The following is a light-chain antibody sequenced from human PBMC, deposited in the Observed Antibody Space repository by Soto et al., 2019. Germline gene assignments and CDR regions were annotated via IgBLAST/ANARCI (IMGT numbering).Light chain of an antibody. CDR2: LNSDGSH. V-gene: IGLV4-69*01. J-gene: IGLJ3*02. CDR1: SGHSSYA. Sequence: QSVLTQSPSASASLGASVKLTCTLSSGHSSYAIAWHQQQPEKGPRYLMKLNSDGSHSKGDGIPDRCSSSSSGAERYLTISSLQSEDEADYYCQTWGTGIQGVFGGGTKLTVL. CDR3: QTWGTGIQGV.